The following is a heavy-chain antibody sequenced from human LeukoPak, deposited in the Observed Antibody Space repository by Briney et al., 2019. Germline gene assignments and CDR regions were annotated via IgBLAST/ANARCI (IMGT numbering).Heavy chain of an antibody. D-gene: IGHD3-3*01. J-gene: IGHJ6*03. CDR2: IYYSGST. V-gene: IGHV4-39*07. CDR1: GGSISSSSYY. CDR3: ARLGRDYDFWSGYYGYYYYMDV. Sequence: SETLSLTCTVSGGSISSSSYYWGWIRQPPGKGLEWIGNIYYSGSTYYNPSLKSRVTISVDTSKNQFSLKLSSVTAADTAVYYCARLGRDYDFWSGYYGYYYYMDVWGKGTTVTVSS.